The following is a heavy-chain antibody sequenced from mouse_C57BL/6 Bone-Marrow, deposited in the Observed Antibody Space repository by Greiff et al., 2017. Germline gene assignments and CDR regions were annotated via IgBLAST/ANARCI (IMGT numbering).Heavy chain of an antibody. J-gene: IGHJ1*03. D-gene: IGHD1-1*01. CDR1: GYTFTSYG. Sequence: QVQLQQSGAELARPGASVKLSCKASGYTFTSYGISWVKQRTGQGLEWIGEIYPRSGNTYYNEKFKGKATLTADKSSSTAYMELRSLTSEDSAVYFCARETTVVAPGWYFDVWGTGTTVTVSS. CDR3: ARETTVVAPGWYFDV. CDR2: IYPRSGNT. V-gene: IGHV1-81*01.